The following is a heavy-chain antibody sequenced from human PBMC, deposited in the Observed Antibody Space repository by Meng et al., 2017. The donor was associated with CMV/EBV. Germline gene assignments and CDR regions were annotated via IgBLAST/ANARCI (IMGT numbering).Heavy chain of an antibody. V-gene: IGHV4-4*07. D-gene: IGHD3-22*01. CDR1: GGSISSYY. CDR2: IYTSGST. Sequence: QVQLQEAGPGRVKPSETLSLTCTVSGGSISSYYWSWIRQPAGKGLEWIGRIYTSGSTNYNPSLKSRVTMSVDTSKNQFSLKLSSVTAADTAVYYCARGGLYYYDSSGHFDYWGQGTLVTVSS. CDR3: ARGGLYYYDSSGHFDY. J-gene: IGHJ4*02.